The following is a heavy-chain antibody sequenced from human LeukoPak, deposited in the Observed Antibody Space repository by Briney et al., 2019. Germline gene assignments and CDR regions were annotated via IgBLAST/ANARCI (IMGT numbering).Heavy chain of an antibody. D-gene: IGHD3-16*01. J-gene: IGHJ6*03. CDR3: AKRPRAENYDYVWGSSSYSYYMDV. CDR2: ISTSNSYI. CDR1: GFTFSDYH. Sequence: GGSLRLSCVVSGFTFSDYHMNWVRQAPGKGLEWVSSISTSNSYIYYADSLTGRFTISRDNAKNSLYLQMNSLRTEDTAVYYCAKRPRAENYDYVWGSSSYSYYMDVWGKGTTVTISS. V-gene: IGHV3-21*01.